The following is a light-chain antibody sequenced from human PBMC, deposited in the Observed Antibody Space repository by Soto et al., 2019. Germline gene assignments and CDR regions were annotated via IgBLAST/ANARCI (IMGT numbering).Light chain of an antibody. CDR2: WAS. CDR1: QSLLYTSDNRNY. Sequence: IVMIQSAESLAVSLGERATFNCKSSQSLLYTSDNRNYLAWYQKKPGQPPKLLIHWASTRESGVPDRFSGSGSGTDFTLTISSVQAEDVAVYYCQQYYSLYTFGQGTRLEI. J-gene: IGKJ2*01. V-gene: IGKV4-1*01. CDR3: QQYYSLYT.